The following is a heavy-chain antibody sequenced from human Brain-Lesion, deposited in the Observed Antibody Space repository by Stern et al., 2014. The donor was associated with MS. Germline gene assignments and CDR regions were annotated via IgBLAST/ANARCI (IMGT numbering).Heavy chain of an antibody. CDR2: IYTTGST. Sequence: DQLVESGPGLVKPSQTLSLTCTVSGGSVGSGSYDWSWIRQPAGKGLEWVGRIYTTGSTHYNPSLNGRVSLSTDTSKTQFSLKLPSVTAADTAVYYCARDKEDTNMAFRYFDNWGQGTLVTVSS. D-gene: IGHD5-18*01. CDR1: GGSVGSGSYD. CDR3: ARDKEDTNMAFRYFDN. J-gene: IGHJ4*02. V-gene: IGHV4-61*02.